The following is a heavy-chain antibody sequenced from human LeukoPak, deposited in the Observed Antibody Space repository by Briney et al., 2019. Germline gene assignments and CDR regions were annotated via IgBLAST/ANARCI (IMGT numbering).Heavy chain of an antibody. V-gene: IGHV1-46*01. CDR3: ARDLDY. CDR1: GGTFSSYA. CDR2: INPSGGST. Sequence: ASVKVSCKASGGTFSSYAISWVRQAPGQGLEWMGIINPSGGSTSYAQKFQGRVTMTRDMSTTTVYMELNSLRSEDTAVYYCARDLDYWGQGTLVTVSS. J-gene: IGHJ4*02.